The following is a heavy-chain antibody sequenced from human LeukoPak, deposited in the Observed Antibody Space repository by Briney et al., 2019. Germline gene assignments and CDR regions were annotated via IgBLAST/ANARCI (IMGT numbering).Heavy chain of an antibody. CDR1: GFTFSSYS. V-gene: IGHV3-21*01. CDR3: ARGIPKRGLLY. J-gene: IGHJ4*02. Sequence: GGSLRLSCAASGFTFSSYSMNWVRQAPGRGLEWVSSISSSSSYIYYADSVKGRFTISRDNAKNSLYLQMNSLRAEDTAVYYCARGIPKRGLLYWGQGTLVTVSS. D-gene: IGHD3-10*01. CDR2: ISSSSSYI.